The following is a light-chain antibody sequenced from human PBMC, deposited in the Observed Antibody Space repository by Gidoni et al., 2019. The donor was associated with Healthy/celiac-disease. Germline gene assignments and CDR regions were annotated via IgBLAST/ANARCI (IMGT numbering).Light chain of an antibody. J-gene: IGKJ3*01. CDR3: QQYNNWPLT. CDR1: QSVSSN. Sequence: EIVMTQSPATLSVSPGERATLSCRASQSVSSNLAWYQQKPGQAPRLLISGASTRATGIPARFSGSGSGTEFTLTISSLQSEDFAVYYCQQYNNWPLTFGPXTKVDIK. V-gene: IGKV3-15*01. CDR2: GAS.